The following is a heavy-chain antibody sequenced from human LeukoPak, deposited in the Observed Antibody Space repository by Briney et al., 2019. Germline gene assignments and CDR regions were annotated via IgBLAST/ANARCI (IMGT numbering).Heavy chain of an antibody. Sequence: PSETLSLTCTVSGGSISSGSYYWSWIRQPAGKGLEWIGRIYTSGSTNYNPSLKSRVTISVDTSKNQFSLKLSSVTAADTAVYYCARDWTGYIRPMSDYWGQGTLVTVSS. CDR2: IYTSGST. CDR1: GGSISSGSYY. J-gene: IGHJ4*02. D-gene: IGHD3/OR15-3a*01. V-gene: IGHV4-61*02. CDR3: ARDWTGYIRPMSDY.